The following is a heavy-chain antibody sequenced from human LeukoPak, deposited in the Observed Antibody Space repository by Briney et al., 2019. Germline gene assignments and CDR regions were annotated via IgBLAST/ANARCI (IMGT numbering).Heavy chain of an antibody. J-gene: IGHJ3*02. CDR3: ARFNRQLGRAFDI. CDR1: GGSISSGGYY. V-gene: IGHV4-31*03. CDR2: IYYSGST. D-gene: IGHD3-16*01. Sequence: SQTLSLTCTVSGGSISSGGYYWSWIRQHPGKGLEWIGYIYYSGSTYYNPSLKSRVTISVDTSKNQFSLKLSSVTAADTAVYYCARFNRQLGRAFDIWGQGTMVTVSS.